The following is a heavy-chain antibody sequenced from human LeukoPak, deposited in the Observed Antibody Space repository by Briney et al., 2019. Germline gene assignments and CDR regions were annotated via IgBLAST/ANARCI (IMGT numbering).Heavy chain of an antibody. D-gene: IGHD2-2*01. CDR1: GFTFSSYG. CDR3: ARHCSSTSCYDY. V-gene: IGHV3-30*03. Sequence: PGRSLRLSCAASGFTFSSYGMHWVRQAPGKGLEWVAVISYDGSNKYYADSVKGRFTISRDNSKNTLYLQMNSLRAEDTAVYYCARHCSSTSCYDYWGQGTLVTVSS. CDR2: ISYDGSNK. J-gene: IGHJ4*02.